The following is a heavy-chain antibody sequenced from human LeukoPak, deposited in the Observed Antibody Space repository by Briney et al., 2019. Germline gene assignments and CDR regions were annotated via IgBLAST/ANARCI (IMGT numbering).Heavy chain of an antibody. CDR3: TTGKIYCSSCSDDY. D-gene: IGHD6-13*01. V-gene: IGHV1-24*01. Sequence: ASVKVSCKVSGYTLTELSMHWVRQAPGKGLEWMGGFDPEDPEDGEAIYAQKFQGRVTMTEDTSTDTAYMELSSLRSEDTAVYYCTTGKIYCSSCSDDYWGQGALVTVSS. CDR2: FDPEDPEDGEA. CDR1: GYTLTELS. J-gene: IGHJ4*02.